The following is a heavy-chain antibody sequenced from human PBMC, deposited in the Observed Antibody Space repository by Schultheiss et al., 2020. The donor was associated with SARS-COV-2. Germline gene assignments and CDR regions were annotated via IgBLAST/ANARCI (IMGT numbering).Heavy chain of an antibody. CDR3: ARDLGRPGFDP. D-gene: IGHD2-15*01. Sequence: SQTLSLTCAVYGGSFSGCYWSWIRQPPGKGLEWIGEINHSGSTNYNPSLKSRVTISVDTSKNQFSLKLSSVTAADTAVYYCARDLGRPGFDPWGQGTLVTVSS. V-gene: IGHV4-34*01. J-gene: IGHJ5*02. CDR2: INHSGST. CDR1: GGSFSGCY.